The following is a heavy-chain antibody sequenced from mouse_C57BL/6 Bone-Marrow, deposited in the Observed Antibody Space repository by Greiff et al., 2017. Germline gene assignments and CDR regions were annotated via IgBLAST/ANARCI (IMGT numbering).Heavy chain of an antibody. CDR1: GFSLTSYG. CDR2: IWSGGST. CDR3: ARNDGYYKYYAMDY. V-gene: IGHV2-2*01. Sequence: VQRVESGPGLVQPSQSLSITCTVSGFSLTSYGVHWVRQSPGKGLEWLGVIWSGGSTDYNAAFISRLSISKDNSKSQVFFKMNSLQADDTAIYYCARNDGYYKYYAMDYWGQGTSVTVSS. J-gene: IGHJ4*01. D-gene: IGHD2-3*01.